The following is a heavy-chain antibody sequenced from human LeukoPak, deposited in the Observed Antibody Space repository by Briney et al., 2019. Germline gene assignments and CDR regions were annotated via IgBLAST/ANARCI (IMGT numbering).Heavy chain of an antibody. D-gene: IGHD3-22*01. CDR1: GYTFTSYY. J-gene: IGHJ6*02. CDR3: ARWWDDGNGYSYLYGMDV. CDR2: IIPSGGST. Sequence: ASVKVSCKASGYTFTSYYMHWVRQAPGQGLEWMGIIIPSGGSTSYAQKFQGRVTMTRDTSTSTVYMELSSLRSEDTAVYYCARWWDDGNGYSYLYGMDVWGQGTTVTVSS. V-gene: IGHV1-46*01.